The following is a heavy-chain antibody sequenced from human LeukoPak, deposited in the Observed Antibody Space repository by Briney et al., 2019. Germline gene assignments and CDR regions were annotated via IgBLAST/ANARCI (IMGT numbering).Heavy chain of an antibody. D-gene: IGHD3-22*01. CDR1: GGSISSGGYY. Sequence: PSQTLSLTCTVSGGSISSGGYYWSWIRQPPGKGLEWIGYIYYSGSTNYNPSLKSRVTISVDTSKNQFSLKLSSVTAADTAVYYCARAPVVVMASPGYFDYWGQGTLVTVSS. V-gene: IGHV4-61*08. J-gene: IGHJ4*02. CDR3: ARAPVVVMASPGYFDY. CDR2: IYYSGST.